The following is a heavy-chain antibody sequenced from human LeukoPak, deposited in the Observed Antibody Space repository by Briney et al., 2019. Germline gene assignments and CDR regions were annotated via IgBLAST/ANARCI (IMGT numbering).Heavy chain of an antibody. CDR2: ISTSSSTI. J-gene: IGHJ6*03. V-gene: IGHV3-48*04. Sequence: GGSLRLSCAVSGFTFSDYTMTWVRQAPGKGLEWVSYISTSSSTIYYADSVKGRFTISRDNTKNALYLQMNSLRAEVTAVYYCARVPSGYTLGYGYYYYYMDVWGKGTTVTVSS. CDR1: GFTFSDYT. CDR3: ARVPSGYTLGYGYYYYYMDV. D-gene: IGHD5-18*01.